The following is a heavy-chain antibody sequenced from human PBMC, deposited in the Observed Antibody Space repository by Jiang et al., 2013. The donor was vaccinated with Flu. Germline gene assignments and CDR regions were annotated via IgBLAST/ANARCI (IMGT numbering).Heavy chain of an antibody. Sequence: GLVKPSETLSLTCTVSGDSISSSNYYWGWIRQPPGKGLEWIGSIYYTGSTYYSPSLKSRVTISVDTSKNQFSLKLTSVTAADTAVYYCASEDDYGDYLEYWGQGTLVTVSS. CDR1: GDSISSSNYY. CDR3: ASEDDYGDYLEY. J-gene: IGHJ4*02. V-gene: IGHV4-39*07. D-gene: IGHD4-17*01. CDR2: IYYTGST.